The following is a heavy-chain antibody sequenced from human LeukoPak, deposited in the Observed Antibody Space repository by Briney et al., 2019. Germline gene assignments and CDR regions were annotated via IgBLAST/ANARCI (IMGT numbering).Heavy chain of an antibody. V-gene: IGHV4-59*01. CDR3: ARETPYGSGSYPFDY. J-gene: IGHJ4*02. D-gene: IGHD3-10*01. CDR2: IYNTGST. CDR1: GGSFSGYY. Sequence: SETLSLTCAVYGGSFSGYYWSWIRQPPGKGLEWIGYIYNTGSTSNNPSLKSRVTISVDTSKKHFSLRLSSVTAADTAVYYCARETPYGSGSYPFDYWGQGILVTVSS.